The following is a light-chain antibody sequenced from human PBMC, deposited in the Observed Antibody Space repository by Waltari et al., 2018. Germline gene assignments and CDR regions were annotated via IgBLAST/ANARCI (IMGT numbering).Light chain of an antibody. CDR2: GAS. CDR3: QQYNSWPLT. CDR1: QSVSKE. V-gene: IGKV3-15*01. Sequence: EIVMTQSPGPLSLSPGASDTPSCRASQSVSKELAWYQQKPGQPPRLLIYGASTRATGIPARFSGSGSETEFTLTISSLQSEDFGVYCCQQYNSWPLTFGGGTKVEIK. J-gene: IGKJ4*01.